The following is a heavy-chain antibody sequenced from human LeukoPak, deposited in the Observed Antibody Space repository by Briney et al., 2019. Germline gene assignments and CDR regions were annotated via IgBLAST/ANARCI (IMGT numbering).Heavy chain of an antibody. CDR2: IYPGDSDT. Sequence: GESLKISCQGSGYTFTSYWIAWVRQMPGEGLEWMGIIYPGDSDTRYSPSFQGQATISADKSISTAFLQWSSLKASDSAMYYCASLRSNSDAFDIWGQGTMVTVSS. V-gene: IGHV5-51*01. J-gene: IGHJ3*02. CDR1: GYTFTSYW. CDR3: ASLRSNSDAFDI.